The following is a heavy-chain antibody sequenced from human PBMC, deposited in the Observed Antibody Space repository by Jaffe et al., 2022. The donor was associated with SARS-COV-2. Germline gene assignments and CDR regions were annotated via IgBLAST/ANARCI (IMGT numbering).Heavy chain of an antibody. J-gene: IGHJ4*02. V-gene: IGHV3-48*02. CDR3: ARAGGGSSGWWGLFDY. CDR2: ISSSSSTI. Sequence: EVQLVESGGGLVQPGGSLRLSCAASGFTFSSYSMNWVRQAPGKGLEWVSYISSSSSTIYYADSVKGRFTISRDNAKNSLYLQMNSLRDEDTAVYYCARAGGGSSGWWGLFDYWGQGTLVTVSS. CDR1: GFTFSSYS. D-gene: IGHD6-19*01.